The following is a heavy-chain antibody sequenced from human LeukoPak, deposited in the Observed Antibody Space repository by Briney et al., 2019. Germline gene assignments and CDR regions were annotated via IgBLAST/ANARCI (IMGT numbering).Heavy chain of an antibody. CDR1: GGTFSSYA. CDR3: ARVWQLVPYYYYYMDV. D-gene: IGHD6-6*01. V-gene: IGHV1-69*05. CDR2: IIPIFGTA. Sequence: SVKVSCKASGGTFSSYAITWVRQAPGQGLEWMGGIIPIFGTANYAQKFQGRVTMTTDTSTSTAYMELRSLRSDDTAVYYCARVWQLVPYYYYYMDVWGKGTTVTVSS. J-gene: IGHJ6*03.